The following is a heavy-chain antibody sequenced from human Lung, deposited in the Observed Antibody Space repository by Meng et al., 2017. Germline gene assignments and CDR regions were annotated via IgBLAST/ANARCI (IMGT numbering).Heavy chain of an antibody. Sequence: QLQLQPWGAGLLKPSETLSLTCPVYGGSFSGYYWSWIRQPPGKGLEWIGEIIDSGSTNYNPSLKSRVTISVDTSKNQFSLRVTSVTAADRAVYYCVRRTYSSGWYFDYWGQGTLVTVSS. J-gene: IGHJ4*02. D-gene: IGHD6-19*01. CDR1: GGSFSGYY. CDR3: VRRTYSSGWYFDY. V-gene: IGHV4-34*02. CDR2: IIDSGST.